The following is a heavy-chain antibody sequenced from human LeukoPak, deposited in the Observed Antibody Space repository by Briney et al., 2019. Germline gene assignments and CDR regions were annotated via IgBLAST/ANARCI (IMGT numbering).Heavy chain of an antibody. CDR3: ARHPSAKSGSYY. CDR2: IYSSGST. J-gene: IGHJ4*02. Sequence: SETLSLTCTVSGGSISSYYWSWIRQPPGKGLEWIGYIYSSGSTNYNPSLKSRVTISVDTSKNQFSLKLCSVTAADTAVYYCARHPSAKSGSYYWGQGTLVTVSS. CDR1: GGSISSYY. V-gene: IGHV4-59*08. D-gene: IGHD1-26*01.